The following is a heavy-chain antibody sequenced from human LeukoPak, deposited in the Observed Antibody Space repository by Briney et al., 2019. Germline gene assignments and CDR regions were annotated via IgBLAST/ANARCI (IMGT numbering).Heavy chain of an antibody. V-gene: IGHV1-69*13. CDR1: GGTFSSYA. CDR3: ARDPYDSSPFDI. CDR2: IIPIFGTA. J-gene: IGHJ3*02. D-gene: IGHD3-22*01. Sequence: GASVKVSCKASGGTFSSYAISWVRQAPGQGLEWMGGIIPIFGTANYAQKFQGRVTITADESTNTAYMELSSLRSEDSAVYYCARDPYDSSPFDIWGQGTMVTVSS.